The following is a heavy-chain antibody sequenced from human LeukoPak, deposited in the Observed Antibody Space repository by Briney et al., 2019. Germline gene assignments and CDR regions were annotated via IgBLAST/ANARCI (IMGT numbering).Heavy chain of an antibody. CDR3: ARGRTYYYDTSGFYPSIYYGMDV. Sequence: SETLSLTCAVSGGSFSGYYWYWIRQPPGKGLEWIGEINHGESTNYNPSLKSRATLSVDTSKNQFSLKLTSVTAADTAVYYCARGRTYYYDTSGFYPSIYYGMDVWGQGTTVIVSS. CDR1: GGSFSGYY. J-gene: IGHJ6*02. CDR2: INHGEST. D-gene: IGHD3-22*01. V-gene: IGHV4-34*01.